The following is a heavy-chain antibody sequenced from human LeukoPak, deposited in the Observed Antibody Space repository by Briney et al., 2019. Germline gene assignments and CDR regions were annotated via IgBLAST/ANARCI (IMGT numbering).Heavy chain of an antibody. D-gene: IGHD2/OR15-2a*01. V-gene: IGHV3-11*01. CDR2: NSATGSIT. Sequence: AGGALRIFCGGSGFTFSSYFMRWVRQAPGKGLEGGLYNSATGSITNYAESVKGRFTISRDNAKNSLYLQMNSLRAEDTAVYYCTRHPFPPAGYYFYYYYMDVWGKGTTVTVSS. CDR1: GFTFSSYF. CDR3: TRHPFPPAGYYFYYYYMDV. J-gene: IGHJ6*03.